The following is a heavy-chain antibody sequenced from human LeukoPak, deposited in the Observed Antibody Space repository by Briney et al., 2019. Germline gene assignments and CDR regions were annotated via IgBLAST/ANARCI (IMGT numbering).Heavy chain of an antibody. Sequence: QPGRSLGLSCPASGFTFGDYAMSWVRRAPGKGLEWVGFIRSKAYGGTTEYAASVKGRFTISRDDSKSIAYLQMNSLKTEDTAVYYCTQTKIRFLEWFIFDYWGQGTLVTVSS. V-gene: IGHV3-49*04. CDR2: IRSKAYGGTT. J-gene: IGHJ4*02. CDR3: TQTKIRFLEWFIFDY. CDR1: GFTFGDYA. D-gene: IGHD3-3*01.